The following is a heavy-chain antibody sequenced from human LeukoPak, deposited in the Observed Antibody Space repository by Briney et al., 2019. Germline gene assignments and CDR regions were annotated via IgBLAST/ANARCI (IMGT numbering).Heavy chain of an antibody. V-gene: IGHV3-48*01. CDR1: GFTFSGYS. CDR3: ARDDSYGLDY. J-gene: IGHJ4*02. CDR2: ISPSSSAI. Sequence: GGSLRLSCAASGFTFSGYSMIWVRQAPGKGLEWVSYISPSSSAIHYADSVKGRFTISRDNAKNSLFLQMNSLRAEDTAVYYFARDDSYGLDYWGQGTRVTVSS. D-gene: IGHD5-18*01.